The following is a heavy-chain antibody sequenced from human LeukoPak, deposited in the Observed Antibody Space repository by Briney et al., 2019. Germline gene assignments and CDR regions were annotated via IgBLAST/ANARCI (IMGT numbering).Heavy chain of an antibody. CDR2: INWNGGST. CDR3: ARSYGALDY. Sequence: PGGSLRLSCAASGFTFSSYSMNWVRQAPGKGLEWVSGINWNGGSTGYADSVKGRFTISRDNAKNSPYLQMNSLRAEDTALYHCARSYGALDYWGQGTLVTVSS. D-gene: IGHD4-17*01. V-gene: IGHV3-20*01. CDR1: GFTFSSYS. J-gene: IGHJ4*02.